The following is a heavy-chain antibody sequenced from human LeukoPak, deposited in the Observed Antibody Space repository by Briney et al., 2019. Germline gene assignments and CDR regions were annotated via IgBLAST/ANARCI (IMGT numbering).Heavy chain of an antibody. J-gene: IGHJ4*02. CDR1: GYPFSNYG. Sequence: GGSLRLSCAASGYPFSNYGMDWVRQTPGRGLEWISYISGRATNTEYADSVKARFTISRDNAENTLYLQMDNLRAEDTAVYYCAREGGGYRLFEFWGQGLLVTVSS. D-gene: IGHD2-15*01. CDR2: ISGRATNT. CDR3: AREGGGYRLFEF. V-gene: IGHV3-48*04.